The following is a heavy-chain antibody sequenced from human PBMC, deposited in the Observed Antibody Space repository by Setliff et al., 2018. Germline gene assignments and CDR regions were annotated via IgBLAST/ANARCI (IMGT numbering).Heavy chain of an antibody. CDR1: GYSFNSYY. CDR3: ARAGLAATGRKGLLEF. CDR2: ISAYNGNT. D-gene: IGHD6-13*01. J-gene: IGHJ4*02. Sequence: ASVKVSCKASGYSFNSYYMHWVRQAPGQGLEWMGWISAYNGNTNYAQKLQGRVTMTRDTSKSNLYMELASLRSEDTAVYYCARAGLAATGRKGLLEFWGQGTLVTVSS. V-gene: IGHV1-18*04.